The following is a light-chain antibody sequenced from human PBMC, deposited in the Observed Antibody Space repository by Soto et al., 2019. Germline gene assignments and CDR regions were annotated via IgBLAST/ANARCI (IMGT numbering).Light chain of an antibody. CDR1: QSISSY. V-gene: IGKV1-39*01. J-gene: IGKJ1*01. CDR3: QQSYSTLWT. Sequence: DIQMTQSPSSLSASVGDRVTITCRASQSISSYLNWYQQKPGKAPKLLIYAASSLQSGVPSRFSGSGSGTDFTLTISSLQPEDFANYYCQQSYSTLWTFGKGTKV. CDR2: AAS.